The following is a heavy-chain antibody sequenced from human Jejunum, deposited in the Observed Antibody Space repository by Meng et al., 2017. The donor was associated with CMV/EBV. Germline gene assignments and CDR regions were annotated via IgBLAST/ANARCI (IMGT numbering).Heavy chain of an antibody. CDR3: ARAVGAGNGGHFDY. CDR2: ISDTGSFT. Sequence: QVTLGESGGCLLQPGGPLRLSWAVSGSMFSYYMSWIRQATGKGLEWISYISDTGSFTTYGDSVKGRFTISRDNAKNSVYLQMNSRRVEDTAMYYCARAVGAGNGGHFDYWGQGTLVTVSS. D-gene: IGHD3-10*01. J-gene: IGHJ4*02. V-gene: IGHV3-11*06. CDR1: GSMFSYY.